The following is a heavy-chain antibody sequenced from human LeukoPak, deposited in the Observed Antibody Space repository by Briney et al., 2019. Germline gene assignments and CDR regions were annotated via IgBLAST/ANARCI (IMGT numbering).Heavy chain of an antibody. V-gene: IGHV1-8*01. CDR2: MNPNSGNT. Sequence: GASVRVSCKASGYTFTSYDINWVRQATGQGLEWMGWMNPNSGNTGYAQRFLGRVTMTRNTSISTAYMELTSLSSEDTAVYYCAKDFEWAGSYYFDYWGQGTLVTVSS. J-gene: IGHJ4*02. CDR1: GYTFTSYD. D-gene: IGHD3-9*01. CDR3: AKDFEWAGSYYFDY.